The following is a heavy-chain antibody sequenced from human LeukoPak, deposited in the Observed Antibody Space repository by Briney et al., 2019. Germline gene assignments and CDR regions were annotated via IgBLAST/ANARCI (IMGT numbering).Heavy chain of an antibody. CDR3: ASRHCSGGGCYLAGADPFDY. V-gene: IGHV3-53*01. CDR1: GFTVSSTY. D-gene: IGHD2-15*01. J-gene: IGHJ4*02. CDR2: IYSGGNI. Sequence: GGSLRLSCAASGFTVSSTYTSWVRQAPGKGLEWVSVIYSGGNIYYIDSVKGRFTISRDTSKNTLYLQMNSLRAEDTAVYYCASRHCSGGGCYLAGADPFDYWGQGTLVTVSS.